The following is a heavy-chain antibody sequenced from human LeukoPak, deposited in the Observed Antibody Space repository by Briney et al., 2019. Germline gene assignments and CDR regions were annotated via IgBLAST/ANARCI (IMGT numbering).Heavy chain of an antibody. CDR3: AREGNWFGDYGYGMDV. Sequence: PGGSLTLSCAASGFTFSSYGMHWVRQAPGKGLEWVAVICYDGSNKYYADSMKGRFTISRDNSKNTLYLQMNSVRAEDTAVYYCAREGNWFGDYGYGMDVWGQGTTVTVSS. CDR2: ICYDGSNK. J-gene: IGHJ6*02. V-gene: IGHV3-33*01. CDR1: GFTFSSYG. D-gene: IGHD3-10*01.